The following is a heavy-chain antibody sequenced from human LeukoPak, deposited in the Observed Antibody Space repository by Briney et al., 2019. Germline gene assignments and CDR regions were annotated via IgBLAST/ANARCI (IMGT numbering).Heavy chain of an antibody. Sequence: GGSLRLSCAASGFTFSDHYMDWVRQAPGKGLEWVGRIRKKANSYTTEYAASVKGRFTISRDDAKNSLYLQMNSLRAEDTAVYYCARVPSPTVTTTDNYWGQGTLVTVSS. J-gene: IGHJ4*02. CDR3: ARVPSPTVTTTDNY. D-gene: IGHD4-17*01. CDR1: GFTFSDHY. CDR2: IRKKANSYTT. V-gene: IGHV3-72*01.